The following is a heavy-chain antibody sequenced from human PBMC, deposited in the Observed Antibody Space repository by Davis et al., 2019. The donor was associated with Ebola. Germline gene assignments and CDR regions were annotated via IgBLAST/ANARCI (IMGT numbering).Heavy chain of an antibody. V-gene: IGHV4-59*01. CDR1: GGSISSYY. D-gene: IGHD6-13*01. CDR3: ARVGSSSWYLWYFDL. J-gene: IGHJ2*01. Sequence: MPSETLSLTCTVSGGSISSYYWSWIRQPPGKGLEWIGYIYYSGSTNYNPSLKSRVTISVDTSKNQFSLKLSSVTAADTAVYYCARVGSSSWYLWYFDLWGRGTLVTVSS. CDR2: IYYSGST.